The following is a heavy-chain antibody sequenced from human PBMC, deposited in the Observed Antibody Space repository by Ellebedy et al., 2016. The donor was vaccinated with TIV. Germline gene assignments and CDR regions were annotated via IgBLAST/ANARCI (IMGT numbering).Heavy chain of an antibody. CDR1: GGSLSSGDYS. Sequence: SETLSLXXTVSGGSLSSGDYSWGWVRQPPGQGLEFIGFIYHTANTHYNPSLKSRISLSVDTSKNLFSLNLNAVTAADTAFYYCARGNRGFDYWGQGALVTVSS. D-gene: IGHD3-10*01. J-gene: IGHJ4*02. V-gene: IGHV4-30-4*01. CDR2: IYHTANT. CDR3: ARGNRGFDY.